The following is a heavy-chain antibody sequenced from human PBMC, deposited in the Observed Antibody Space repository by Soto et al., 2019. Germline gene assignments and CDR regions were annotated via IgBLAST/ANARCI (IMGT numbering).Heavy chain of an antibody. D-gene: IGHD3-22*01. J-gene: IGHJ4*02. V-gene: IGHV1-18*01. Sequence: QVQLVQSGPEVKMPGASVKVSCKTSGYHFTAYGLAWLRQATGQRPEWMGWVSTNNADTNYAEKFQGRVTMTTDKSTTTTYMELRSLRSDDTAVYYCARELNTDSSAYYSVAHWGQGTLVTVSS. CDR2: VSTNNADT. CDR1: GYHFTAYG. CDR3: ARELNTDSSAYYSVAH.